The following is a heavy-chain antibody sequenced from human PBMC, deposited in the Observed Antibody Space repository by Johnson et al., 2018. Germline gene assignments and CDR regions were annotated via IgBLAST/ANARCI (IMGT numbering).Heavy chain of an antibody. V-gene: IGHV3-30-3*01. Sequence: QVQLVQSGGGVVQPGRSLRLSCAASGFTFSSYAMHWVRQAPGKGLEWVAVISYDGSNKYYADSVKGRFTISRDNSKNTLYLQMNSLRAGDTAVYYCATGEVPRLKYYYYYYMDVWGKGTTVTVSS. J-gene: IGHJ6*03. CDR2: ISYDGSNK. CDR3: ATGEVPRLKYYYYYYMDV. CDR1: GFTFSSYA.